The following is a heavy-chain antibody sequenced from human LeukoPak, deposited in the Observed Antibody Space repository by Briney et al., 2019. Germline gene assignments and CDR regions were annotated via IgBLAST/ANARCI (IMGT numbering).Heavy chain of an antibody. CDR1: GYSFTSYW. D-gene: IGHD6-13*01. CDR2: IYPGDSDT. Sequence: GESLKISCKGSGYSFTSYWIGWVRQMPGKGLEWMGIIYPGDSDTRYSPSFQGQVTISADKSISTAYLQWSSLKASDTAMYYCARLTRLAAADTAWEFDYWGQGTLVAVSS. CDR3: ARLTRLAAADTAWEFDY. J-gene: IGHJ4*02. V-gene: IGHV5-51*01.